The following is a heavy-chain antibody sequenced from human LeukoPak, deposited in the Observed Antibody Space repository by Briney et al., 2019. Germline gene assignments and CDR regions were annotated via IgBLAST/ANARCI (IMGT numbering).Heavy chain of an antibody. CDR2: IIHIFGTA. CDR1: GGTFSSYA. V-gene: IGHV1-69*05. D-gene: IGHD6-13*01. Sequence: SVKVSCKASGGTFSSYAISWVRQAPGPGLEWLGGIIHIFGTANYAQKFQGRVTITTDESTSTAYMELSSLRSEDTAVYYCATCAVAELGRSDYWGQGTLVTVSS. J-gene: IGHJ4*02. CDR3: ATCAVAELGRSDY.